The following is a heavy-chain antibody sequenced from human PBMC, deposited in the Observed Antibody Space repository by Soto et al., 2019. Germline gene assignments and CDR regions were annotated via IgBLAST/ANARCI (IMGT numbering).Heavy chain of an antibody. Sequence: GGSLRLSCAASGFTFSDYAMHWVRQAPGKGLEWVAVVSHDGRNTHYADSVKGRFTISRDSSKNTVSLEMTSLRAEDTAVYYWATGGGRGLATSDFTSGGQGALATFSS. V-gene: IGHV3-30*03. CDR2: VSHDGRNT. CDR3: ATGGGRGLATSDFTS. CDR1: GFTFSDYA. D-gene: IGHD3-3*01. J-gene: IGHJ1*01.